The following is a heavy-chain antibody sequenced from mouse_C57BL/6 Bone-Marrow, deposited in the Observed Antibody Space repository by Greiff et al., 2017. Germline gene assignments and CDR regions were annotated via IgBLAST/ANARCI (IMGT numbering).Heavy chain of an antibody. CDR1: GYTFTSYW. Sequence: QVQLQQPGAELVRPGTSVKLSCKASGYTFTSYWMHWVKQRPGQGLEWIGVIDPSDSYTNYNQKFKGKATLTVDTSSSTAYMQLSSLTSEDSAVYYCARATFAYWGQETLDTVSA. CDR3: ARATFAY. CDR2: IDPSDSYT. J-gene: IGHJ3*01. V-gene: IGHV1-59*01. D-gene: IGHD6-1*01.